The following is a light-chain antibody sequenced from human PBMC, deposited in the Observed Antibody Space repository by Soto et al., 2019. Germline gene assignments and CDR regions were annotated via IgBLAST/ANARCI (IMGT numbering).Light chain of an antibody. J-gene: IGLJ3*02. CDR2: NNN. CDR1: SSNIGAYT. V-gene: IGLV1-44*01. Sequence: QSVLTQPPSGSGSPGQRVTISCSGSSSNIGAYTVNWYQQLPGTAPRLLIYNNNQRPSAVPDRFSGSKSGTSASLAISGLQSEDEADYFCAAWDDSLNGPGVFGGGTKLTVL. CDR3: AAWDDSLNGPGV.